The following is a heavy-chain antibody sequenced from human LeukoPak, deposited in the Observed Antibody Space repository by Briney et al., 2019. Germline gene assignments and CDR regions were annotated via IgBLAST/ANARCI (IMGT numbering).Heavy chain of an antibody. CDR2: INHDGSRT. J-gene: IGHJ4*02. CDR3: ASVFDS. Sequence: GGSLRLSCTASGWMHWVRQDPGKGLVWVSGINHDGSRTFYADSVKGRSTISRDNAKNTVYLQMNSLRVEDTSVYYCASVFDSWGPRSLVTVSS. V-gene: IGHV3-74*01. CDR1: GW.